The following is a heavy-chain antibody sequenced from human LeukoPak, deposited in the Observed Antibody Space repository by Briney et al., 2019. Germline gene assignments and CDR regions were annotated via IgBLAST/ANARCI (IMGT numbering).Heavy chain of an antibody. V-gene: IGHV3-7*01. CDR3: ARDQGYCTSATYRGDAFDV. CDR1: GFTFTTYW. CDR2: IKQDGGEK. D-gene: IGHD2-2*01. Sequence: GGSLRLSCAASGFTFTTYWMTWVRQAPGKGLEWVAKIKQDGGEKYYVDSVKGRFTISRDNAKNSLSLQMNSLRAEDTAVYYCARDQGYCTSATYRGDAFDVWGQGSMVSVSS. J-gene: IGHJ3*01.